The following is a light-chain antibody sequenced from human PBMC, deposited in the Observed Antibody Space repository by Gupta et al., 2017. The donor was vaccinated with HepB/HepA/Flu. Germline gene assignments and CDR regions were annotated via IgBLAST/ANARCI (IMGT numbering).Light chain of an antibody. J-gene: IGKJ5*01. CDR3: QQYYSSSST. CDR1: QSLLSSSDSNNY. CDR2: RAS. V-gene: IGKV4-1*01. Sequence: DIVMTPSPVSLALALGERATINCNSSQSLLSSSDSNNYLSWNQQKPGQPPKLLIYRASTRETGVPDRFSGSGSGTDFTLTISSLQAEDVAVYYCQQYYSSSSTFGQGTRLENK.